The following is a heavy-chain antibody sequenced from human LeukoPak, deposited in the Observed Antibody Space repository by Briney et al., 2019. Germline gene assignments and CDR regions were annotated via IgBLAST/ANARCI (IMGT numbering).Heavy chain of an antibody. J-gene: IGHJ4*02. CDR3: ARLGSSWSSDPY. Sequence: GASMKLSCKASGYTFTSYGISWVRQAPGQGLEWMGWISAYNGNTNYAQKLQGRVTMTTDTSTSTAYMELRSLSSDDTAVYYCARLGSSWSSDPYWGQGTLVTVSS. CDR2: ISAYNGNT. V-gene: IGHV1-18*01. D-gene: IGHD6-13*01. CDR1: GYTFTSYG.